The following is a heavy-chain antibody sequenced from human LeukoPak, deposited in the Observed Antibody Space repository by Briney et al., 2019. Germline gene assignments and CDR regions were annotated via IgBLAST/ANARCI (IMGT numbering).Heavy chain of an antibody. J-gene: IGHJ4*02. V-gene: IGHV1-46*01. Sequence: ASVKVSCKASGYTFTGYYMHWVRQAPGQGLEWMGIINPSGGSTSYAQKFQGRVTMTRDTSTSTVYMELSGLRSEDTAVYYCARDSSSGCGYWGQGTLVTVSS. CDR2: INPSGGST. CDR3: ARDSSSGCGY. D-gene: IGHD6-25*01. CDR1: GYTFTGYY.